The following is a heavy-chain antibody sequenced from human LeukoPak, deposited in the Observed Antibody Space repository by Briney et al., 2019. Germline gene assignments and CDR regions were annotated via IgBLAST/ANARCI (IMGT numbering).Heavy chain of an antibody. J-gene: IGHJ6*02. D-gene: IGHD6-13*01. CDR2: IYYSGNT. CDR1: GGSISSYY. Sequence: PSETLSLTCTVSGGSISSYYWSWIRQPPGKGLEWLGYIYYSGNTNYNPSLKSRVTISVDTSKNQFSLKLSSVTAADTAVYYCARGGVEYSSSWYTYYYGMDVWGQGTTVTVSS. CDR3: ARGGVEYSSSWYTYYYGMDV. V-gene: IGHV4-59*01.